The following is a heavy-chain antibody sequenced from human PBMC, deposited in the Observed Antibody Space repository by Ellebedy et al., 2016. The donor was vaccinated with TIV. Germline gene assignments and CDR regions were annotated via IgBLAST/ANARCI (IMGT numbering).Heavy chain of an antibody. D-gene: IGHD1-7*01. CDR3: AKLPVAYNWNYADDY. CDR2: IGGTGGTT. J-gene: IGHJ4*02. V-gene: IGHV3-23*01. Sequence: GESLKISCTASGFTFSSYALSWVRQAPGKGLEWVSTIGGTGGTTYYRESVKGRFTVSRDTSRNTLYLQMSSLRAEDTAVYYCAKLPVAYNWNYADDYWGQGTLVTVSS. CDR1: GFTFSSYA.